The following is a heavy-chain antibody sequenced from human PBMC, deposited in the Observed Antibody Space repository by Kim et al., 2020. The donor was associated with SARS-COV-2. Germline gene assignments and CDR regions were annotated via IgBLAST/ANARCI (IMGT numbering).Heavy chain of an antibody. CDR1: GYTFTSYG. J-gene: IGHJ6*02. Sequence: ASVKVSCKASGYTFTSYGISWVRQAPGQGLEWMGWISAYNGNTNYAQKLQGRVTMTTDTSTSTAYMELRSLRSDDTAVYYCAREGQIIAVAGTLLTPGLDHYYSGMDVWGQGTTVTASS. CDR3: AREGQIIAVAGTLLTPGLDHYYSGMDV. V-gene: IGHV1-18*04. CDR2: ISAYNGNT. D-gene: IGHD6-19*01.